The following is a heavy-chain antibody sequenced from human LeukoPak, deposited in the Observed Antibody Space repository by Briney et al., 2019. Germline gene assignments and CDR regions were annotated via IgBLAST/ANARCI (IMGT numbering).Heavy chain of an antibody. CDR2: INHSVST. V-gene: IGHV4-34*01. CDR3: AREGCSSTSCYRLGY. Sequence: NPSETLSLTCAVYGGSFSGYYWSWIRQPPGKGLEWIGEINHSVSTNYNPSLKSRVTISVDTSKNQFSLKLSSVTAADTAVYYCAREGCSSTSCYRLGYWGQGTLVTVSS. D-gene: IGHD2-2*01. J-gene: IGHJ4*02. CDR1: GGSFSGYY.